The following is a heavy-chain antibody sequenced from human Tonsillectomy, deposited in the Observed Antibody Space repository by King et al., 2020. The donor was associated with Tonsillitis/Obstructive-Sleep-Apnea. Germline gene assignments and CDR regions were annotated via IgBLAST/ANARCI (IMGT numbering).Heavy chain of an antibody. V-gene: IGHV4-59*01. D-gene: IGHD2-8*01. Sequence: LQLQESGPGLVKPSETLSLTCTVSGGSISSYYWSWHRQPPGKGLEWIGDIYYSGSTNYNPSLKSRVTISVDTSKNQFSLNLSSVTAADTAVYYCARDMVLEAGGDAFDIWGQGTMVTVSS. CDR2: IYYSGST. CDR3: ARDMVLEAGGDAFDI. CDR1: GGSISSYY. J-gene: IGHJ3*02.